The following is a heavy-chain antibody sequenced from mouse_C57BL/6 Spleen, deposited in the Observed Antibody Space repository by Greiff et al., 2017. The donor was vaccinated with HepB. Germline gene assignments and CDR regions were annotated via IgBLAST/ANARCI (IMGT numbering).Heavy chain of an antibody. J-gene: IGHJ3*01. D-gene: IGHD3-2*02. CDR3: ASSEAQAPSFAY. CDR1: GYTFTSYW. V-gene: IGHV1-64*01. CDR2: IHPNSGST. Sequence: VQLQQSGAELVKPGASVKLSCKASGYTFTSYWMHWVKQRPGQGLEWIGMIHPNSGSTNYNEKFKSKATLTVDKSSSTAYMQLSSLTSEDSAVYYCASSEAQAPSFAYWGQGTLVTVSA.